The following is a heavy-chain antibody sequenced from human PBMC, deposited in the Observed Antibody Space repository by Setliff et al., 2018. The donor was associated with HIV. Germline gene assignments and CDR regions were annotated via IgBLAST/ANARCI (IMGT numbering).Heavy chain of an antibody. CDR2: IRYDGSNK. J-gene: IGHJ3*02. CDR1: GFTFSTYG. D-gene: IGHD3-22*01. CDR3: AKGDYYDTTYDAFDI. V-gene: IGHV3-30*02. Sequence: GGSLRLSCAASGFTFSTYGMHWVRQAPGKGLEWVAFIRYDGSNKYYADSVKGRFTISRDNSKNTLHLQMNSLRAEDTAVYYCAKGDYYDTTYDAFDIWGQGTMVTVSS.